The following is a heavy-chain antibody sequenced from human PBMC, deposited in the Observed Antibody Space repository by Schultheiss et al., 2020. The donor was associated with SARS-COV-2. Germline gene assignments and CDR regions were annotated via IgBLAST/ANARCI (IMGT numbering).Heavy chain of an antibody. J-gene: IGHJ4*02. Sequence: ASVKVSCKASGYTFTSYYMHWVRQAPGQGLEWMGIINPSGGSTSYAQKFQGRVTMTRDTSTSTVYMELSRLTSDDTALYYCAKRASSSRTPYFDYWGQGTLVTVSS. CDR1: GYTFTSYY. V-gene: IGHV1-46*01. D-gene: IGHD2-2*01. CDR2: INPSGGST. CDR3: AKRASSSRTPYFDY.